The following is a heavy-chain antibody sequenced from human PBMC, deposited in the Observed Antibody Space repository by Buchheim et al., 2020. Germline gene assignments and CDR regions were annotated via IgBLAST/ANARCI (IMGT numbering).Heavy chain of an antibody. CDR2: IYYSGST. Sequence: QVQLQESGPGLVKPSQTLSLTCTVSGGSISSGGYYWSWIRQHPGKGLEWIGYIYYSGSTYYNPSLQSRVTISVDTSKNQFSLKLCSVSAANTAVYYCARQRLGELSLYGGRPGFFDYWGQGTL. J-gene: IGHJ4*02. CDR3: ARQRLGELSLYGGRPGFFDY. CDR1: GGSISSGGYY. D-gene: IGHD3-16*02. V-gene: IGHV4-31*03.